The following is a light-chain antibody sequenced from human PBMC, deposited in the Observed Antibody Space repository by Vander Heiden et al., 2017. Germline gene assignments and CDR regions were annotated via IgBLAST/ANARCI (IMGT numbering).Light chain of an antibody. CDR3: MQGLQGLT. Sequence: DIVITQSPLSLPVTPGEPASTSCRSSQSLLHSNGYNYLDWYLQKPGQSPQLLIYLGSNRASGVPDRFSGSGSGTDFTLKISRVEAEDVGVYYCMQGLQGLTFGEGTRVEIK. V-gene: IGKV2-28*01. CDR1: QSLLHSNGYNY. CDR2: LGS. J-gene: IGKJ4*01.